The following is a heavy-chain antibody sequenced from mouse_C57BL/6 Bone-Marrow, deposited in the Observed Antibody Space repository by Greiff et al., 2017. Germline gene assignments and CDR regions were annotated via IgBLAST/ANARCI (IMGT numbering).Heavy chain of an antibody. CDR1: GFSIDSDCY. J-gene: IGHJ4*01. CDR3: ARGGLKMGYYAMDY. D-gene: IGHD2-4*01. V-gene: IGHV3-3*01. CDR2: TFYSGIT. Sequence: EVKLMESGPSLVRPSQTLSLTCTVTGFSIDSDCYWIWIRQFPGNKLEYIGYTFYSGITYYNPSLESRTYITRDTSKNQFSLKLSSVTTEDTATYYCARGGLKMGYYAMDYWGQGTSVTVSS.